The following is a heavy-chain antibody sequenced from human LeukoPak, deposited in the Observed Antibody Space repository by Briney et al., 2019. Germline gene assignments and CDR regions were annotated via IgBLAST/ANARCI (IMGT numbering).Heavy chain of an antibody. V-gene: IGHV5-51*01. Sequence: KVSCKASGYTFTSYGISWVRQMPGKGLEWMGIIYPGDSDTRYSPSFQGQVTISADKSISTAYLQWSSLKASDTAMYYCASFGSEIDYWGQGTLVTVSS. J-gene: IGHJ4*02. D-gene: IGHD1-26*01. CDR3: ASFGSEIDY. CDR2: IYPGDSDT. CDR1: GYTFTSYG.